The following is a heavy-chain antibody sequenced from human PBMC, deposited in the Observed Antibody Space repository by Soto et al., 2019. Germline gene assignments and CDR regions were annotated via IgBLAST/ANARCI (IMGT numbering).Heavy chain of an antibody. D-gene: IGHD5-18*01. CDR2: IYYSGST. Sequence: SGTLSLTCTVSGGSISSGGYYWSWIRQHPGKGLEWIGYIYYSGSTYYNPSLKSRVTISVDTSKNQFSLKLSSVTAADTAVYYCAIVYRVTAMVKIYYYYGMDVWGEGTTVTVAS. CDR3: AIVYRVTAMVKIYYYYGMDV. CDR1: GGSISSGGYY. J-gene: IGHJ6*02. V-gene: IGHV4-31*03.